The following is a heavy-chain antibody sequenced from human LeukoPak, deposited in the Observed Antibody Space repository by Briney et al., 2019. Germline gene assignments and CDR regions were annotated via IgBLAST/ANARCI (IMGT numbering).Heavy chain of an antibody. Sequence: SQTLSLTCAISGDSVSSNIAAWDWIRQSPSRGLEWLGRTYYRSKWYNEYAVSVKGQITINPDTSKNQFSLQLNSVTPEDTAVYDCARGTSGSYWSFDYWGQGTLVTVSS. CDR3: ARGTSGSYWSFDY. CDR2: TYYRSKWYN. J-gene: IGHJ4*02. D-gene: IGHD1-26*01. V-gene: IGHV6-1*01. CDR1: GDSVSSNIAA.